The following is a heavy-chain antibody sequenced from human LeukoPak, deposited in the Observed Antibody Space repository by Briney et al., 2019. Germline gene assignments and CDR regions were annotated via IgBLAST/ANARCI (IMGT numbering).Heavy chain of an antibody. CDR3: ARVFPPNWFDP. CDR1: GFTVTGNY. D-gene: IGHD3-10*02. J-gene: IGHJ5*02. CDR2: IYSGGGA. Sequence: GGSLRLSCAASGFTVTGNYMSWVRQAPGKGLEWVSIIYSGGGAYYADSVKGRFTISRDNSRNTLFLQMNSLRAEDTAMYYCARVFPPNWFDPWGQGTLVTVSS. V-gene: IGHV3-66*01.